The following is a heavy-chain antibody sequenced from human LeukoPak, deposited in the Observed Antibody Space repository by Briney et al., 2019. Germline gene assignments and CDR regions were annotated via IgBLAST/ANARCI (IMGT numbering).Heavy chain of an antibody. CDR2: TYYRSTWFN. J-gene: IGHJ4*02. V-gene: IGHV6-1*01. CDR3: AREGSVWHPYDS. CDR1: GDSVSSNIAT. D-gene: IGHD6-19*01. Sequence: SQTLSLTCAISGDSVSSNIATWNWIRHSPSRGLEWLGRTYYRSTWFNDYAISVKGRTTINPDTSKNQFSLQLNSVTPEDTAVYYCAREGSVWHPYDSWGQGTLVTVSS.